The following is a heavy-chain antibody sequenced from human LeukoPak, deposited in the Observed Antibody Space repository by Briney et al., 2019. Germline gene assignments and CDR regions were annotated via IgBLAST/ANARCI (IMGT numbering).Heavy chain of an antibody. CDR2: INSDGSST. V-gene: IGHV3-74*01. Sequence: PGGSLRLSCTASGFTFSSYWMHWVRQAPGKGLVWVSRINSDGSSTSYADSVKGRFTISRDNAKNTLYLKMNSLRAKDTAVYYCARDPWERGWWYYDSSGYRYYFDYWGQGTLVTVSS. J-gene: IGHJ4*02. CDR1: GFTFSSYW. D-gene: IGHD3-22*01. CDR3: ARDPWERGWWYYDSSGYRYYFDY.